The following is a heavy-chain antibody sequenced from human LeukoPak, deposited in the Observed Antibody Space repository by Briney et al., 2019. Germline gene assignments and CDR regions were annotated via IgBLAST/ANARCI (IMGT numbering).Heavy chain of an antibody. J-gene: IGHJ4*02. D-gene: IGHD6-13*01. CDR2: INHSGST. CDR3: ARYSSSWYIRSGSDY. V-gene: IGHV4-34*01. CDR1: GGSFSGYY. Sequence: SETLSLTCAVYGGSFSGYYWSWIRQPPGKGLEWIGEINHSGSTNYNPSLKSRVTISVDTSKNQFSLKLSSVTAADTAVYYCARYSSSWYIRSGSDYWGQGTLVTVSS.